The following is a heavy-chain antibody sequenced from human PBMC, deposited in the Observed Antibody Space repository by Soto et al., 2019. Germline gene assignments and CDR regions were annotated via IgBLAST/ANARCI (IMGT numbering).Heavy chain of an antibody. Sequence: GGSLRLSCAASGFTFSSYSMNWVRQAPGKGLEWVSYISSSSSTIYYADSVKGRFTISRDNAKNSLYLQMNSLRDEYTAVYYCARWVHYCSGGSCYSVSRPNDYWGQGTLVTVSS. D-gene: IGHD2-15*01. V-gene: IGHV3-48*02. J-gene: IGHJ4*02. CDR1: GFTFSSYS. CDR3: ARWVHYCSGGSCYSVSRPNDY. CDR2: ISSSSSTI.